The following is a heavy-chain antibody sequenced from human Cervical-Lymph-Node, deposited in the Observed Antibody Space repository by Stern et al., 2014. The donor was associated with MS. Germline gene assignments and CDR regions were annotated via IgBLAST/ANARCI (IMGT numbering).Heavy chain of an antibody. V-gene: IGHV5-51*03. CDR2: IYPGDSDT. D-gene: IGHD4-17*01. CDR1: GYSFTKSW. CDR3: ARLKGSLTRGTYFDF. J-gene: IGHJ4*02. Sequence: EVQLVESGAEVEKPGDSLKISCKGSGYSFTKSWIGWVRQMPGKGLEWMGFIYPGDSDTRYSPSFQGPVTLSADKSITPAYLQWSSLKASDTAIYYCARLKGSLTRGTYFDFWGQGTLVSVSS.